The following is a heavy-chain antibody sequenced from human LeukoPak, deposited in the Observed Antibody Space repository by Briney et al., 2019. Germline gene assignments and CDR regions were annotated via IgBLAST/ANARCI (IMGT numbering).Heavy chain of an antibody. Sequence: PSETLSHTCTVSGGSISSGSYYWSWIRQPAGKGLEWIGRIYTSGSTNYNPSLKSRVTISVDTSKNQFSLKLSSVTAADTAVYYCARDFRYGSGSYYNPPGFDPWGQGTLVTVSS. CDR2: IYTSGST. D-gene: IGHD3-10*01. CDR1: GGSISSGSYY. J-gene: IGHJ5*02. CDR3: ARDFRYGSGSYYNPPGFDP. V-gene: IGHV4-61*02.